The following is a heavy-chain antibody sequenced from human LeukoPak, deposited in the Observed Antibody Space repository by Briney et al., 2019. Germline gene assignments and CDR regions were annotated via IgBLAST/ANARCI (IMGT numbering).Heavy chain of an antibody. D-gene: IGHD3-16*01. CDR3: ARDLRLGESYYYYMDV. CDR2: IYTSGST. J-gene: IGHJ6*03. CDR1: GGSISSYY. V-gene: IGHV4-4*07. Sequence: SETLSLTCTVSGGSISSYYWSWLRQPAGKGLEGIGRIYTSGSTNYNPSLKSRVTMSVDTSKNQFSLKLSSVTAADTTVYYCARDLRLGESYYYYMDVWGKGTTVTVSS.